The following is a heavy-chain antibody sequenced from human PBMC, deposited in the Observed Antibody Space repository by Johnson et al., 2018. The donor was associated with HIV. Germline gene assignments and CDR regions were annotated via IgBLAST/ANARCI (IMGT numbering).Heavy chain of an antibody. CDR2: ISYDGSNK. Sequence: VQLVESGGGVVQPGRSLRLSCAASGFTFSSYAMHWVRQAPGKGLEWVAVISYDGSNKYYADSVKGRFTISRDNSKNTLYLQMNSMRAEDTAVYYCASPAAGNGGAFDIWGQGTMVTVSS. J-gene: IGHJ3*02. V-gene: IGHV3-30-3*01. D-gene: IGHD1-1*01. CDR1: GFTFSSYA. CDR3: ASPAAGNGGAFDI.